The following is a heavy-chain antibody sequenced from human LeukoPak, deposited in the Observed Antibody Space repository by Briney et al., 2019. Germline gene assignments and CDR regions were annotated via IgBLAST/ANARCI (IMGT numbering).Heavy chain of an antibody. D-gene: IGHD5-24*01. V-gene: IGHV4-59*01. CDR1: GGSISNYY. J-gene: IGHJ4*02. Sequence: PSETLSLTCPVSGGSISNYYYWTWIRQPPGKGLEWIGYVYYTGSTNFNPSLKSRVTMSLDTSRNQFSLKLTSLTAADTAVYYCARGAMATTPFFDYWGQGTLVTV. CDR2: VYYTGST. CDR3: ARGAMATTPFFDY.